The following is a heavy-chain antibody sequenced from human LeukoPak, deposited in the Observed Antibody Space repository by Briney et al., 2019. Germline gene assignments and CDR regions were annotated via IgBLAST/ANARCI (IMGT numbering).Heavy chain of an antibody. V-gene: IGHV3-53*01. D-gene: IGHD1-26*01. Sequence: GGSLRLSCAASGFTFSSYNINWVRQAPGKGLEWVSVIYSADSAYYADSVRGRFTISRDNSKNTLYLQMNSLRADDTAVYYCAREVGGGATNYFDYWGQGTLVTVSS. CDR2: IYSADSA. J-gene: IGHJ4*02. CDR1: GFTFSSYN. CDR3: AREVGGGATNYFDY.